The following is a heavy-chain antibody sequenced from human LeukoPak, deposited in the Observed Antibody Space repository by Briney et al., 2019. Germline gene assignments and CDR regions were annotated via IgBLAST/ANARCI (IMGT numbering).Heavy chain of an antibody. CDR3: ARQGKYCSSTSCFDY. J-gene: IGHJ4*02. V-gene: IGHV5-51*01. CDR2: IYPGDSDT. CDR1: GYSFTSYW. Sequence: GESLKISCKGSGYSFTSYWIGWVRQMPGKGLEWMEIIYPGDSDTRYSPSFQGQVTISADKSISTAYLQWSSLKASDTAMYDCARQGKYCSSTSCFDYWGQGTLVTVSS. D-gene: IGHD2-2*01.